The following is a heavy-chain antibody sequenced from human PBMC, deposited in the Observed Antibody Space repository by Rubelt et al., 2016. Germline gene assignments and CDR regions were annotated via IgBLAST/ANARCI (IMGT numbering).Heavy chain of an antibody. D-gene: IGHD1-26*01. V-gene: IGHV4-39*01. CDR1: GGSISSSGYY. CDR3: ARASGSYQANGWYFDL. CDR2: ISYSGRT. J-gene: IGHJ2*01. Sequence: QLQLQESGPGLVKPSETLSLTCTVSGGSISSSGYYWGWIRQPPGKGLEWIAPISYSGRTYYSPSLNSRVTMYVNTSKNQFSLNLSSVTAADTAVVYCARASGSYQANGWYFDLWGRGALVTVSS.